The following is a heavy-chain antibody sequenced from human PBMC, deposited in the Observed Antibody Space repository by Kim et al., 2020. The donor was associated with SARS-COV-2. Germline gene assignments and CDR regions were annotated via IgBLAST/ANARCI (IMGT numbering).Heavy chain of an antibody. D-gene: IGHD3-3*01. CDR2: INHSGST. CDR1: GGSFSGYY. Sequence: SETLSLTCAVYGGSFSGYYWSWIRQPPGKGLEWIGEINHSGSTNYNPSLKSRVTISVDTSKNQFSLKLSSVTAADTAVYYCARGCYDFLSGYYTGYYYYGMDVWGQGTTVTVSS. V-gene: IGHV4-34*01. J-gene: IGHJ6*02. CDR3: ARGCYDFLSGYYTGYYYYGMDV.